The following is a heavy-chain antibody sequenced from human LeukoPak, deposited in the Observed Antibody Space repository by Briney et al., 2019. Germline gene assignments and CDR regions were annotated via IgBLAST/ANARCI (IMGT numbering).Heavy chain of an antibody. J-gene: IGHJ4*02. CDR1: GYSLTSYW. CDR3: ARPLTRGYSYGLPDY. CDR2: IYPGDSDT. D-gene: IGHD5-18*01. V-gene: IGHV5-51*01. Sequence: GESLKISCKGSGYSLTSYWIGWVRQMPGKGLEWMGNIYPGDSDTRYSPSFQGQVTISADKSISTAYLQWSSLKASDTAMYYCARPLTRGYSYGLPDYWGQGTLVTVSS.